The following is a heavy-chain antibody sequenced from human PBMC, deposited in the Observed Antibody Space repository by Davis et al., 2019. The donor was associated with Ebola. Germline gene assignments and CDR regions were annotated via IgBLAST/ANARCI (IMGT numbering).Heavy chain of an antibody. CDR3: TANRDYYYGMDV. V-gene: IGHV3-53*01. CDR1: GFTVSSNY. CDR2: LYSGGST. J-gene: IGHJ6*02. D-gene: IGHD5-18*01. Sequence: GASLTISCAASGFTVSSNYMSWVRQAPGKGLEWVSVLYSGGSTYYADSVKGRFTISRDNSKNTLYLQMNSLRAEDTAVYYCTANRDYYYGMDVWGQGTTVTVSS.